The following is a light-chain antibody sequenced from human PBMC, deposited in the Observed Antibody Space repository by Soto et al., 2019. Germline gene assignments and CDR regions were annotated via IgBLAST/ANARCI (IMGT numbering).Light chain of an antibody. CDR2: GVS. CDR1: QSLSSNP. V-gene: IGKV3-20*01. J-gene: IGKJ1*01. Sequence: EIVLTQSPVTLSLSPGERATLSCRASQSLSSNPLAWYQQKPGQAPRLLIYGVSSRATGIPDRFSGSGSGTDFTLTINRLEPEDFAVYYCQNYDDSPRTFGQGTKVDI. CDR3: QNYDDSPRT.